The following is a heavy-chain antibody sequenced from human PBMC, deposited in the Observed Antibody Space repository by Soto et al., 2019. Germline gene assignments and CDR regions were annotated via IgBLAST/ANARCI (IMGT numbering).Heavy chain of an antibody. CDR3: ARGGYCSGGSCYYYYYGMDV. CDR1: GYTFTSYD. D-gene: IGHD2-15*01. Sequence: QVQLVQSGAEVKKPGASVKVSCKASGYTFTSYDINWVRQATGQGLEWMGWMNPNSGNTGYAQKFQGRVTMTRNTSISKAYMQLSSLRSEDTAVYYCARGGYCSGGSCYYYYYGMDVWGQGTTVTVSS. V-gene: IGHV1-8*01. CDR2: MNPNSGNT. J-gene: IGHJ6*02.